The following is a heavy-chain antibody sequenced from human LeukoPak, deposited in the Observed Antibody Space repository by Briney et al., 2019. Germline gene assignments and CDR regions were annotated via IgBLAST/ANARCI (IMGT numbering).Heavy chain of an antibody. V-gene: IGHV1-2*02. J-gene: IGHJ4*02. CDR2: INPNSGGT. D-gene: IGHD3-10*01. CDR3: ARGGELLWFGELPTDY. CDR1: GYTFTGYY. Sequence: GASVKVSCTASGYTFTGYYMHWVRQAPGQGLEWMGWINPNSGGTNYAQKFQGRVTMTRDTSISTAYMELSRLRSDDTAVYYCARGGELLWFGELPTDYWGQGTLVTVSS.